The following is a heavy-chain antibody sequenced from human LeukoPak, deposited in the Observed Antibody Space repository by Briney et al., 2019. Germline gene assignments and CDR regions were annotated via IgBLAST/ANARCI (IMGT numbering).Heavy chain of an antibody. CDR3: ARDRAGANADCYFDY. J-gene: IGHJ4*02. V-gene: IGHV1-46*01. D-gene: IGHD4/OR15-4a*01. CDR1: GYTFTCYY. Sequence: ASVKVSCKASGYTFTCYYMHWVRQAPGQGLEWMGIINPNGGSTSYAQKFQGRVTMTRDTSTSTVYVELSSLRSDDTAVYYCARDRAGANADCYFDYWGQGTLVTVSS. CDR2: INPNGGST.